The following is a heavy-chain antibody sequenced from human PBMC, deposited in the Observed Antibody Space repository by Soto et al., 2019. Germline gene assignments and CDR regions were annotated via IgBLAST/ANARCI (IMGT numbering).Heavy chain of an antibody. V-gene: IGHV4-39*01. CDR1: GASISGSYYY. Sequence: SETLSLTCAVSGASISGSYYYWAWLRQSPGKGPEWIGSVFYTGFTSYNPSLESRVSVSVDTSKSQFSLKLSAVTAADTAVYYCATSQKGYNWNYFDHWGQGAMVTVYS. D-gene: IGHD1-20*01. J-gene: IGHJ4*02. CDR2: VFYTGFT. CDR3: ATSQKGYNWNYFDH.